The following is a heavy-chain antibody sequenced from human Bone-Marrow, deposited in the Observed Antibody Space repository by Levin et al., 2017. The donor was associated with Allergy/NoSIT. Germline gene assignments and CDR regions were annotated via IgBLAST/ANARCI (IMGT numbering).Heavy chain of an antibody. J-gene: IGHJ6*02. CDR2: INHRGNI. CDR3: ARSRGRHCVAYILYFGLGV. V-gene: IGHV4-34*01. Sequence: SQTLSLPCAVYGGSSSDHFWSWIRQSPGKGLEWIGMINHRGNIKSNPSLGTRVTMSVDKSKNQFTLKLKSVTAADTAVHVCARSRGRHCVAYILYFGLGVWGQGTTVSVSS. D-gene: IGHD2-15*01. CDR1: GGSSSDHF.